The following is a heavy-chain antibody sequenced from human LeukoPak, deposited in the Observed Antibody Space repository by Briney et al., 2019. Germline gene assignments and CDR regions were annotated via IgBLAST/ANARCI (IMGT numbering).Heavy chain of an antibody. CDR2: ISGSGGST. J-gene: IGHJ4*02. Sequence: GGSLRLSCAASGFTFSSYAMSWVRQAPGKGLEWVSAISGSGGSTYYADSVKGRFTISRDNSKNTLYLQMNSLRAEDTAVYYCATPHHALRYFLGSVSWDYWGQGTPVTVSS. V-gene: IGHV3-23*01. CDR1: GFTFSSYA. CDR3: ATPHHALRYFLGSVSWDY. D-gene: IGHD3-9*01.